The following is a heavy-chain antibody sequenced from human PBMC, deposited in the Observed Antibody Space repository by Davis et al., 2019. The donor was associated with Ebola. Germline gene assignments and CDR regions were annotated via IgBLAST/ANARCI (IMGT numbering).Heavy chain of an antibody. V-gene: IGHV4-39*01. CDR1: GGSMSSTSYY. CDR2: IDHSGTT. J-gene: IGHJ4*02. CDR3: ARHEERWLQLFFDY. D-gene: IGHD5-24*01. Sequence: GSLRLSCSVSGGSMSSTSYYWGWIRQPPGRGQEWIASIDHSGTTYYNPSLKSRVTISAATSKNQFSLKLSSVTAADTVMYYCARHEERWLQLFFDYWGQGTLVTVSS.